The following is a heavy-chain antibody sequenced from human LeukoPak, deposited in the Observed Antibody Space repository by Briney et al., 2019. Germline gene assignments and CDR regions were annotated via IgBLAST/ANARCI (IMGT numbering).Heavy chain of an antibody. Sequence: GGSLRLSCAASEFIFSNYDMNWVRQAPGKGLEWLSYISSSGSTIYYADSVKGRFTISRDNSKNVLFLQMNSLGAEDSASYFCAKERRRVDTSMIRSYYFDYWGQGTPVTVSS. V-gene: IGHV3-48*03. CDR1: EFIFSNYD. CDR2: ISSSGSTI. J-gene: IGHJ4*02. CDR3: AKERRRVDTSMIRSYYFDY. D-gene: IGHD3-16*01.